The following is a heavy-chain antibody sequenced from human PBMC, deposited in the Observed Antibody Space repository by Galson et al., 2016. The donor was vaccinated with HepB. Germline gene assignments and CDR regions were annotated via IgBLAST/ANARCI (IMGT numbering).Heavy chain of an antibody. CDR2: VSNDGITK. J-gene: IGHJ4*02. D-gene: IGHD6-19*01. CDR3: ARENRRSSSGWRLDS. CDR1: GFTFSNYA. Sequence: SLRLSCAASGFTFSNYAMNWVRQAPGSGLEWVTIVSNDGITKYAADSVKGRFTISRDNSKNTLYLQMSSLRVEDTAVYYCARENRRSSSGWRLDSWGQGTLVTVSS. V-gene: IGHV3-30*04.